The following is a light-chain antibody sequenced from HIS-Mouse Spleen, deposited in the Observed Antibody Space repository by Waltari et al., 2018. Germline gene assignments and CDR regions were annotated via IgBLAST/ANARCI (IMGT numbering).Light chain of an antibody. V-gene: IGKV4-1*01. CDR2: WAS. Sequence: DIVMTQSPDSLAVSLGERATINCKSSLSVLYSSNNKNYLAWYQQKPGQPPKLLIYWASTRESGAPDRFSGSGSGTDFTLTISSLQAEDVAVYYCQQYYSTPFTFGPGTKVDIK. CDR1: LSVLYSSNNKNY. CDR3: QQYYSTPFT. J-gene: IGKJ3*01.